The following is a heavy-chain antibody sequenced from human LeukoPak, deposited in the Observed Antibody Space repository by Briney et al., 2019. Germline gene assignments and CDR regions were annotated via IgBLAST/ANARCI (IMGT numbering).Heavy chain of an antibody. Sequence: GGSLRLSCAASGFTFSSHGMHWVRQAPGKGLEWVAVISYDGSSQHCADSVKGRFTISRDNSKNTVHLQLNSLRAEDTAVFYCARDLSGGYSADYWGQGTLVTVSS. V-gene: IGHV3-30*03. J-gene: IGHJ4*02. CDR2: ISYDGSSQ. CDR1: GFTFSSHG. CDR3: ARDLSGGYSADY. D-gene: IGHD1-26*01.